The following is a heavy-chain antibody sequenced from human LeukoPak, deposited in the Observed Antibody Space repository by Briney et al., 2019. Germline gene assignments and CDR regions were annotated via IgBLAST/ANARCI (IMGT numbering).Heavy chain of an antibody. CDR2: IYYSGST. CDR1: SGSISSGRYY. D-gene: IGHD3-10*01. CDR3: AREIKGNTMVRGAVYGMDV. V-gene: IGHV4-31*03. Sequence: SLTLSLNCTVSSGSISSGRYYRRSTRQHPGKGLERNGYIYYSGSTNYNPSLMSRVTISVDTSKNQLSLKLSSVTAADTAEYYCAREIKGNTMVRGAVYGMDVWGKGTTVTVSS. J-gene: IGHJ6*04.